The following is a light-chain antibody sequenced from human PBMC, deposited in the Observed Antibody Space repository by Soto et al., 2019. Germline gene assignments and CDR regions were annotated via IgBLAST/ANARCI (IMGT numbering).Light chain of an antibody. J-gene: IGLJ3*02. CDR3: SSYSPTTTLV. V-gene: IGLV2-23*01. CDR2: EGT. CDR1: SSDIGSYNL. Sequence: QSALTQPASVSGSPGQSITISCTGTSSDIGSYNLVSWYQQHPGKAPKLVTYEGTKRPSGVSNRFSGSKSANTASLTISGLQAEDEADYFCSSYSPTTTLVFGGGTKLTVL.